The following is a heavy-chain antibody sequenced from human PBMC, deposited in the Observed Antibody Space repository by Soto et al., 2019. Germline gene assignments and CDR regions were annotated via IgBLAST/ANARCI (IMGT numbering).Heavy chain of an antibody. V-gene: IGHV3-15*07. Sequence: PGGSLRLSCAVSGVTLTDVWMNWVRQAPGKGPEWVGRIKSNTAGGTTDFAAPVKGRFTISRDDPQNTLYLQMDSLKTEDTAVYYCSHGYYQYFNSWGPGTLLNVSS. CDR1: GVTLTDVW. J-gene: IGHJ4*02. D-gene: IGHD5-18*01. CDR3: SHGYYQYFNS. CDR2: IKSNTAGGTT.